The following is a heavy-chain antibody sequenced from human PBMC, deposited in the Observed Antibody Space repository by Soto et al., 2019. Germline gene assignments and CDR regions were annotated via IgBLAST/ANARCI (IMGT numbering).Heavy chain of an antibody. CDR1: GGSVNNANYF. Sequence: QVRLEESGPGLVKPSETLSLICSVSGGSVNNANYFWNWIRHHPENGLEWIGYIYYSGSTRYNPSFKTRVTLSIDTSKNQFSLRLNSVTVADTAVYFCARDAAYGGSRGGMDVWGRGTTVTVSS. D-gene: IGHD4-17*01. CDR3: ARDAAYGGSRGGMDV. CDR2: IYYSGST. V-gene: IGHV4-31*03. J-gene: IGHJ6*02.